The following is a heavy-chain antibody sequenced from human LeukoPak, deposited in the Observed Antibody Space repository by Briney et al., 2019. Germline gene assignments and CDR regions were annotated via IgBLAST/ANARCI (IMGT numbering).Heavy chain of an antibody. J-gene: IGHJ3*02. CDR3: ARDPGKDSGYDLTAFDI. CDR2: IYSSGST. CDR1: GGSLSSYY. D-gene: IGHD5-12*01. Sequence: SETLSLTCTVSGGSLSSYYWNWIRQPSGKGLEWIGRIYSSGSTNYNPSLKSRVTMSVDTSKNQFSLKLSSVTAADTAVYYCARDPGKDSGYDLTAFDIWGQGTMVTVSS. V-gene: IGHV4-4*07.